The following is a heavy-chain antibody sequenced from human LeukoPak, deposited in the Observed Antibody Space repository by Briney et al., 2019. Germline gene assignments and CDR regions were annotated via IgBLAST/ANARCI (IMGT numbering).Heavy chain of an antibody. V-gene: IGHV4-59*12. CDR2: IYYSGST. CDR1: GGSISSYY. D-gene: IGHD3-16*01. J-gene: IGHJ4*02. CDR3: ARDAPAWGHYSDY. Sequence: SETLSLTCTVSGGSISSYYWSWIRQPPGKGLEWIGYIYYSGSTNYNPSLKSRVTISVDTSKNQFSLKLSSVTAADTAVYYCARDAPAWGHYSDYWGQGTLVTVSS.